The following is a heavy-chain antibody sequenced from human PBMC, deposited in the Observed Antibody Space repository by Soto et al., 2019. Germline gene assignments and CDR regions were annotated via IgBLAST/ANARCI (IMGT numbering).Heavy chain of an antibody. D-gene: IGHD3-10*01. CDR3: AREATMVRGVIITPSSFDY. CDR2: IYYSGST. V-gene: IGHV4-59*01. CDR1: GGSISSYY. Sequence: SETLSLTCTVSGGSISSYYWSWIRQPPGKGLEWIGYIYYSGSTNYNPSLKSRVTMTVDTSKNQFSLKLSSVTDADTAVYYCAREATMVRGVIITPSSFDYWGQGTLVTVSS. J-gene: IGHJ4*02.